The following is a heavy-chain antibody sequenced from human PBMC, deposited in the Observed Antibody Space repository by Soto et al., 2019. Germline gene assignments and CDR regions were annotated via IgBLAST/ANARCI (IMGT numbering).Heavy chain of an antibody. D-gene: IGHD3-16*01. J-gene: IGHJ5*02. V-gene: IGHV4-30-4*01. Sequence: SETLSLTCTVSGGSISSGDYYWSWIRQPPGKGLEWIGYIYYSGSTYYNPSLKSRVTISVDTSKNQFSLKLSSVTAADTAVYYCARGAELYYDYVWGSLGGWFDPWGQGTLVTVSS. CDR1: GGSISSGDYY. CDR3: ARGAELYYDYVWGSLGGWFDP. CDR2: IYYSGST.